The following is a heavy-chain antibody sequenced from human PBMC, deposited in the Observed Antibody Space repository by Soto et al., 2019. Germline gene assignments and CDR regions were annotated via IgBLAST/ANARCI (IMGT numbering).Heavy chain of an antibody. Sequence: QVQLQESGPGLVKPSQTLSLTCTVSGGSISSGGHYWSWIRQHPGKGLEWIGYMYDSGSTYYNPSLQSRVTRSAAPSNNQFSLKLTSVTAADTAVYSCARDRDGYNRDHWGQGTLVTVST. J-gene: IGHJ4*02. V-gene: IGHV4-31*03. CDR1: GGSISSGGHY. CDR3: ARDRDGYNRDH. CDR2: MYDSGST. D-gene: IGHD5-12*01.